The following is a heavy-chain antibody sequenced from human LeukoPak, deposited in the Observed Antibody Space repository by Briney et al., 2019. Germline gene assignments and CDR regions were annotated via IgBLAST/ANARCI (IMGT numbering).Heavy chain of an antibody. CDR3: TRERSTVTFDY. Sequence: PSETLSLTCTVSGASISPHYWTWIRQAPGRGLGWIGYVYYNGLTSYNASLRSRLILSVDTARNQVSLKLTSVTAADTAVYYCTRERSTVTFDYWGQGTLVTVSS. J-gene: IGHJ4*02. V-gene: IGHV4-59*11. D-gene: IGHD4-17*01. CDR1: GASISPHY. CDR2: VYYNGLT.